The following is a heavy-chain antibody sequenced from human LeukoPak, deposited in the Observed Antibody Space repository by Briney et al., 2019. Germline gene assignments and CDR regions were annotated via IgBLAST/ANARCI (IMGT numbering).Heavy chain of an antibody. V-gene: IGHV4-34*01. CDR3: ATYSGSRKTFDY. CDR2: INHSGST. D-gene: IGHD1-26*01. Sequence: PSETLSLTCAVYGGSSSGYYWSWIRQPPGKGLEWIGEINHSGSTNYNPSLKSRVTISVDTSKNQFSLKLSSVTAADTAVYYCATYSGSRKTFDYWGQGTLVTVSS. J-gene: IGHJ4*02. CDR1: GGSSSGYY.